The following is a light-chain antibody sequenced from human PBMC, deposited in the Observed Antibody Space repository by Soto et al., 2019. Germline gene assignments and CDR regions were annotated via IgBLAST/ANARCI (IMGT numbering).Light chain of an antibody. CDR1: QSISSW. CDR3: QQYNSWWT. V-gene: IGKV1-5*03. Sequence: DIQMTQSPSTLSASVGDRVTITCRASQSISSWLAWYQQKPGKAPKLLIYKASSLESGVPSRFSGSGSGTGFTLTIRSLQPDDFATYYCQQYNSWWTFGQGTKVESK. CDR2: KAS. J-gene: IGKJ1*01.